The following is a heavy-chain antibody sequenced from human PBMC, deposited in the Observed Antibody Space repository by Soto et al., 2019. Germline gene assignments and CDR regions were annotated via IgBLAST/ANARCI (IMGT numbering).Heavy chain of an antibody. Sequence: QVQLVQSGGEVKKPGSSVKVSCKASGGTFSSYAISWVRQAPGQGLEWMGGIIPIFGTANYAQKFQGRVTITADESTSTAYMELSSLRSEDTAVYYCAIGEDYYGSGSSEVPMDVWGQGTTVTVSS. J-gene: IGHJ6*02. CDR1: GGTFSSYA. CDR3: AIGEDYYGSGSSEVPMDV. CDR2: IIPIFGTA. D-gene: IGHD3-10*01. V-gene: IGHV1-69*01.